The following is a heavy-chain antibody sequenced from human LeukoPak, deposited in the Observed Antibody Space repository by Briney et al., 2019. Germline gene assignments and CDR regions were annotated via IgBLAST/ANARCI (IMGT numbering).Heavy chain of an antibody. CDR3: ARESRVDWLSVTYYYSYYMDV. Sequence: ASVKVSCKASGYTFTSYGISWVRQAPGQGLEWMGWISAYNGNTNYAQKLQGRVTMTTDTSTSTAYMELRSLRSDDTAVYYCARESRVDWLSVTYYYSYYMDVWGKGTTVTVSS. V-gene: IGHV1-18*01. CDR1: GYTFTSYG. CDR2: ISAYNGNT. J-gene: IGHJ6*03. D-gene: IGHD3-9*01.